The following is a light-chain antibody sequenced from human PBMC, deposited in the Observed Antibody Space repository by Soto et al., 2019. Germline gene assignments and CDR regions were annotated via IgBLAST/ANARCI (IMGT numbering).Light chain of an antibody. J-gene: IGLJ2*01. CDR1: SSNIGNNY. CDR3: GTWDSRLSAVV. Sequence: QSVLTQPRSVSAAPGQKVTISCSGSSSNIGNNYVSWYQQLPGTAPKLLIYDNSKRPSGIPDRFSGSKSGTSATLGITGLQTGDEADYYCGTWDSRLSAVVFGGGTQLTVL. CDR2: DNS. V-gene: IGLV1-51*01.